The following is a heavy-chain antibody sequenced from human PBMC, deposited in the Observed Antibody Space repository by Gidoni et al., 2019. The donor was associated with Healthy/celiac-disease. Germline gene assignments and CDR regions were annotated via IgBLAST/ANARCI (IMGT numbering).Heavy chain of an antibody. CDR2: INHSGST. D-gene: IGHD6-6*01. V-gene: IGHV4-34*01. CDR3: ARGIRGSSSSNWFDP. Sequence: QVQLQQWGAGLLKPSETLSLTCAVSGGSFSGYYWRWIRQPPGKGLEWIGEINHSGSTNYNPSLKSRVTISVDTSKNQFSLKLSSVTAADTAVYYCARGIRGSSSSNWFDPWGQGTLVTVSS. J-gene: IGHJ5*02. CDR1: GGSFSGYY.